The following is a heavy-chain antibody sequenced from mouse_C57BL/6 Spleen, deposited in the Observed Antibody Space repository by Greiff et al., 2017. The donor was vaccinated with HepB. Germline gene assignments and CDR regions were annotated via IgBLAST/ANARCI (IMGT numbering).Heavy chain of an antibody. CDR3: ARDLTTVVADGYFDV. J-gene: IGHJ1*03. CDR2: INYDGSST. Sequence: DVKLVESEGGLVQPGSSMKLSCTASGFTFSDYYMAWVRQVPEKGLEWVANINYDGSSTYYLDSLKSRFILSRDNAKNILYLQMSSLKSEDTATYYCARDLTTVVADGYFDVWGTGTTVTVSS. D-gene: IGHD1-1*01. V-gene: IGHV5-16*01. CDR1: GFTFSDYY.